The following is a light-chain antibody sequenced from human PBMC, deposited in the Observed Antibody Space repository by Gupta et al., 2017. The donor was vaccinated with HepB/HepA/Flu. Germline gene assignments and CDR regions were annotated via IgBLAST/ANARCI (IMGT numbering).Light chain of an antibody. V-gene: IGKV4-1*01. CDR1: QSVLHTYINQDY. Sequence: DIVITQSPDSLAVSLGDRATINCKYSQSVLHTYINQDYLAWDQQKSGQPPKLLIYWASTRESGVPDRFSGSGSETEFTLTIDNRQAEDVAIYYCQQDHCTPWTFGKGTMVEI. J-gene: IGKJ1*01. CDR2: WAS. CDR3: QQDHCTPWT.